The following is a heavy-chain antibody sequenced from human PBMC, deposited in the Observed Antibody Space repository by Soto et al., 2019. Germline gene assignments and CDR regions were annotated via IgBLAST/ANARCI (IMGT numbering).Heavy chain of an antibody. Sequence: QVQLQESGPGLVKPSQTLSLTCTVSGGSISSGGYYWSWIRQHPGKGLEWIGYIYYSGSTYYNPSLKSRVTTSVDPSKNQFSLKLSSVTAADTAVYYCARVSDGGSYYPFDYWGQGTLVTVSS. CDR3: ARVSDGGSYYPFDY. CDR2: IYYSGST. J-gene: IGHJ4*02. V-gene: IGHV4-31*03. CDR1: GGSISSGGYY. D-gene: IGHD1-26*01.